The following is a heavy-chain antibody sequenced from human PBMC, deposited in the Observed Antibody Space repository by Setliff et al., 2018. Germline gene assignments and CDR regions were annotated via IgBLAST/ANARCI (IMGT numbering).Heavy chain of an antibody. CDR1: GYRFTSQW. V-gene: IGHV5-51*01. Sequence: GESLKISCKASGYRFTSQWIAWVRQTPGRGLEWMGIICPADSDTTYSPPFQGQVTISVDKSLSTAYLQWSSLKASDSGKYYCARRGYGGYIYGSFDSWGQGTLVTVSS. J-gene: IGHJ5*01. D-gene: IGHD5-18*01. CDR3: ARRGYGGYIYGSFDS. CDR2: ICPADSDT.